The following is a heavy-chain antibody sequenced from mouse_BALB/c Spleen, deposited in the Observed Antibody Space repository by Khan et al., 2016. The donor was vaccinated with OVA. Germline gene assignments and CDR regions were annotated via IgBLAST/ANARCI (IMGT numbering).Heavy chain of an antibody. D-gene: IGHD1-1*01. CDR2: ISYSGGT. CDR3: ARGNYYGYYFDY. Sequence: DVQLQESGPGLVKPSQSLSLTCTVTGYSITSGYAWNWIRQFPGNKLEWMGYISYSGGTSYNPSLKSRISITRDTSKNQCFLQLNSVTTEDTATYYCARGNYYGYYFDYWGQGTPLTVAS. V-gene: IGHV3-2*02. J-gene: IGHJ2*01. CDR1: GYSITSGYA.